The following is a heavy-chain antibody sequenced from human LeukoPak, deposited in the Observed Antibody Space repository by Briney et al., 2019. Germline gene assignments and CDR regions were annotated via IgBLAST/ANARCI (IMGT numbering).Heavy chain of an antibody. CDR3: ARGDPGAY. V-gene: IGHV3-53*01. J-gene: IGHJ4*02. Sequence: GGSLRLSCAASGFTVSSNYMSWVRQAPGKGLEWVSVIYSGGKTFYADSVKGRFTISRDNSKNTLYLQMNSLRAEDRAVYYCARGDPGAYWGQGTLVTVSS. D-gene: IGHD2-21*02. CDR2: IYSGGKT. CDR1: GFTVSSNY.